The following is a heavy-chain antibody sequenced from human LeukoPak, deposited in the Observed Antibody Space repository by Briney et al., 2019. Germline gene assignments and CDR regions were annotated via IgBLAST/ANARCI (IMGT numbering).Heavy chain of an antibody. J-gene: IGHJ4*02. CDR1: GFTFSSYA. CDR2: ISGSGGST. CDR3: AKMGWAAVGMSGGGY. V-gene: IGHV3-23*01. Sequence: PGGSLRLSCAASGFTFSSYAMSWVRQAPGKGLEWVSAISGSGGSTYYADSVKGRFTISGDNSKNTLYLQMNSLRAEDTAVYYCAKMGWAAVGMSGGGYWGQGILVTVSS. D-gene: IGHD6-19*01.